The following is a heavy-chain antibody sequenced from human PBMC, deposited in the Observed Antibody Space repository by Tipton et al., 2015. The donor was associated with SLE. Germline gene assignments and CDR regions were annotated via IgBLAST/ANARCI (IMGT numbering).Heavy chain of an antibody. D-gene: IGHD3-22*01. CDR1: GFTFSSYA. V-gene: IGHV3-23*01. Sequence: SLRLSCAASGFTFSSYAMSWVRQAPGKGLEWVSAISGSGGSTYYAESVKGRFTISRDNAENSLRLQMNNLRAEDTAVYYCARARRVIITTEHSHYYMDVWGKGTTVTVSS. CDR3: ARARRVIITTEHSHYYMDV. J-gene: IGHJ6*03. CDR2: ISGSGGST.